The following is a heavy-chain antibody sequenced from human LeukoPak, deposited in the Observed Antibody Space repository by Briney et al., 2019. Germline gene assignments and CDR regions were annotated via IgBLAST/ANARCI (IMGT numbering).Heavy chain of an antibody. CDR2: INHSGST. Sequence: SETLSLTCAVHGGSFSGYYWSWIRQPPGKGLEWIGEINHSGSTNYNPSLKSRVTISVDTSKNQFSLKLSSVTASDTAVYYCARGGQLPPFDYGGQEPLAPAPS. CDR3: ARGGQLPPFDY. V-gene: IGHV4-34*01. J-gene: IGHJ4*02. D-gene: IGHD2-2*01. CDR1: GGSFSGYY.